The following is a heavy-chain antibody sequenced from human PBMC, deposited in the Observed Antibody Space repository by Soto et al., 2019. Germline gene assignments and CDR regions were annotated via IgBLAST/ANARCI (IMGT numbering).Heavy chain of an antibody. D-gene: IGHD3-16*01. V-gene: IGHV1-8*01. Sequence: GASVKGSCKASGYTFTSYDINWVRQASGQGLEWMGWMNPNSGNTGYAQKFQGRVTMTRNTSISTAYMELSSLRSEDTAVYYCARGLGYYDYVWGSYLPHYYYGMDVWGQGPTVTVS. CDR2: MNPNSGNT. CDR1: GYTFTSYD. CDR3: ARGLGYYDYVWGSYLPHYYYGMDV. J-gene: IGHJ6*02.